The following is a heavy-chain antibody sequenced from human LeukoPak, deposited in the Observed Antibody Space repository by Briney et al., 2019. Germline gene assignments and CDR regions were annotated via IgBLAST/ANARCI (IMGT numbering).Heavy chain of an antibody. CDR3: ARDRGIVATKRILPRYYYYMDV. D-gene: IGHD5-12*01. J-gene: IGHJ6*03. CDR1: GYTLTELS. V-gene: IGHV1-24*01. CDR2: FDSEDGET. Sequence: ASVKVSCKVSGYTLTELSMHWVRQAPGKGLEWMGGFDSEDGETIYAQKFQGRVTITADESTSTAYMELSSLRSEDTAVYYCARDRGIVATKRILPRYYYYMDVWGKGTTVTVSS.